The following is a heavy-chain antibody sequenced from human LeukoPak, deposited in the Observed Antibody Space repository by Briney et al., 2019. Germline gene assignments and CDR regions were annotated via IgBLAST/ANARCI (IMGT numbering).Heavy chain of an antibody. Sequence: QTGGSLRLSCAASGFTFSSYSMNWVRQAPGKGLEWVSYISSSSSTIYYADSVKGRFTISRDNAKNSLYLQMNSLRAEDTAVYYCARDEESGYYFYFDYWGQGTLVTVSS. CDR1: GFTFSSYS. J-gene: IGHJ4*02. CDR2: ISSSSSTI. V-gene: IGHV3-48*04. CDR3: ARDEESGYYFYFDY. D-gene: IGHD3-22*01.